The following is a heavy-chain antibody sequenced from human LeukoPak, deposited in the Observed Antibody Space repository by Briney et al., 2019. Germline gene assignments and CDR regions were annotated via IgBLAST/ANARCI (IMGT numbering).Heavy chain of an antibody. D-gene: IGHD3-22*01. J-gene: IGHJ4*02. V-gene: IGHV3-21*01. CDR3: AGSLATLLHSPFDY. CDR1: GFTFSSYS. CDR2: ISSTSGYI. Sequence: KAGGSLRLSCAASGFTFSSYSMNWVRQAPGKGLEWVSSISSTSGYIYYADSVKGRFTISRDNAKNSLYLQMNSLRAEDTAMYYCAGSLATLLHSPFDYWGQGTLVTVSS.